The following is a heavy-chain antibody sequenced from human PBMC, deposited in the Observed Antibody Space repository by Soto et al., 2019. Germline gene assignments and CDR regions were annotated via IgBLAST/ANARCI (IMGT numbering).Heavy chain of an antibody. CDR2: ISGSGGSI. J-gene: IGHJ6*02. CDR3: VKGYWKGAV. V-gene: IGHV3-23*01. Sequence: EVQLLESGGGLVQPGGSLRLSCAASGFTFSTYAMNWVRQAPGNGLEWVSAISGSGGSIHYADSVKGRFTISRDNSKNTLYPQMNSLRDEDTAVYHCVKGYWKGAVLSQATTVTVSS. CDR1: GFTFSTYA. D-gene: IGHD1-1*01.